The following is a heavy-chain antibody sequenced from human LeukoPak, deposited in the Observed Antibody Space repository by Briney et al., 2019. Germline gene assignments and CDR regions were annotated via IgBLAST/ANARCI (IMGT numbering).Heavy chain of an antibody. CDR2: IIPILGIA. CDR3: ARGRNYYDSRGYYYG. CDR1: GGTFSSYA. D-gene: IGHD3-22*01. V-gene: IGHV1-69*04. Sequence: SVKVSCKASGGTFSSYAISWVRQAPGQGLEWMGRIIPILGIANYAQKFQGRVTITADKSTSTAYMELSSLRSEDTAVYYCARGRNYYDSRGYYYGWGQGTMVTVSS. J-gene: IGHJ4*02.